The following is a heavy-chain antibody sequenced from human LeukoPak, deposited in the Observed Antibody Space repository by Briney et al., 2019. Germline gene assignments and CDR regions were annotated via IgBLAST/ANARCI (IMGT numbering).Heavy chain of an antibody. J-gene: IGHJ3*02. D-gene: IGHD3-10*01. CDR3: ARLSGSFDM. CDR2: FGGGAA. CDR1: GFTFTNYA. Sequence: PGGSLRLSCTASGFTFTNYAMAWVRQAPGEGLEWVSAFGGGAAYYADSVKGRFTISRDNSKNTLYLQLSSLRADDTAIYYCARLSGSFDMWGKGTMVTVSS. V-gene: IGHV3-23*01.